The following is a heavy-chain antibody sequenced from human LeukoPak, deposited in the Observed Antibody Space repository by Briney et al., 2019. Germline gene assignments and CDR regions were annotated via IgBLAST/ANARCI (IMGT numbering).Heavy chain of an antibody. Sequence: PGGSLRLSCEASGFTFSSYWMHWVRQAPGKGLVWVSRINSDGSSTFYADSVKGRFTISRDNAKNTLCLQMNSLRAEDTAVYYCARDSFWSGYYPFDYWGQGTLVTVSA. V-gene: IGHV3-74*01. D-gene: IGHD3-3*01. J-gene: IGHJ4*02. CDR3: ARDSFWSGYYPFDY. CDR1: GFTFSSYW. CDR2: INSDGSST.